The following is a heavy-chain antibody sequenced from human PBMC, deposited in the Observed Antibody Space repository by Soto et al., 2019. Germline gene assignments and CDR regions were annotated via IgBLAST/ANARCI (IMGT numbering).Heavy chain of an antibody. CDR2: INAGNGNT. CDR1: GYTFTSYA. Sequence: GASVKVSCKASGYTFTSYAMHWVRQAPGQRLEWMGWINAGNGNTKYSQKFQGRVTITRDTFASTAYMELSSLRSEDTAVYYCARDRAWNWFDTWGQGTLVTVSS. CDR3: ARDRAWNWFDT. J-gene: IGHJ5*02. V-gene: IGHV1-3*01.